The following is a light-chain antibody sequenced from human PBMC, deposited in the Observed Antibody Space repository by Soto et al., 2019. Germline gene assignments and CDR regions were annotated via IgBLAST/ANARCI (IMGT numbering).Light chain of an antibody. J-gene: IGKJ2*01. V-gene: IGKV3-15*01. CDR3: QQYYDWPPYT. Sequence: TVMTQSPATLSVSPGDRATLSCKASQSISSRIAWYQHKPGQAPRLLMYSTSIRATGIPARFSGSGSGTEFTLTISSLQSGDSAVYYCQQYYDWPPYTFGQGTKLEI. CDR1: QSISSR. CDR2: STS.